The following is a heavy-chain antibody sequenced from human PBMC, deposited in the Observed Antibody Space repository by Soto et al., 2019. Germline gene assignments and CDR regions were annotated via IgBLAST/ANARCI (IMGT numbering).Heavy chain of an antibody. Sequence: SETLSLTCAVSSGSIISSSWWSWVRQPPGKGLEWIGEIYHSGSTNYNPSLKSRVTISVDKSKNQFSLKLTSATAADTAVYYCAKFYCSGGSCDGDYWGQGTLVTVSS. CDR1: SGSIISSSW. D-gene: IGHD2-15*01. CDR3: AKFYCSGGSCDGDY. V-gene: IGHV4-4*02. J-gene: IGHJ4*02. CDR2: IYHSGST.